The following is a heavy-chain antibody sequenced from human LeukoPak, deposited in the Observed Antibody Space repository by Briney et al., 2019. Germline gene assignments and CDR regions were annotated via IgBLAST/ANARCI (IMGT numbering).Heavy chain of an antibody. J-gene: IGHJ6*02. CDR1: GGSISSSSYY. CDR3: ARHHTAGWRVLDV. Sequence: PSETPSLTCTVSGGSISSSSYYWGWIRQPPGKGLEWIGSIYYSGSTYYNPSLKSRVTISVDTSKNQFSLKLSSVTAADTAVYYCARHHTAGWRVLDVWGQGTTVTVSS. CDR2: IYYSGST. V-gene: IGHV4-39*01. D-gene: IGHD6-19*01.